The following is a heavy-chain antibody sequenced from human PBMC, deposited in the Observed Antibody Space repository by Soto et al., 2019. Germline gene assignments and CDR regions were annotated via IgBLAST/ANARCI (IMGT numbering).Heavy chain of an antibody. CDR1: GFTFSSYG. Sequence: RGSLRLSCAASGFTFSSYGMHWVRQAPGKGLEWVAVISYDGSNKYYADSVKGRFTISRDNSKNTLYLQMNSLRAEDTAVYYCAKDKWPGDYAPVDYWGQGTLVTVSS. CDR3: AKDKWPGDYAPVDY. D-gene: IGHD2-2*01. V-gene: IGHV3-30*18. CDR2: ISYDGSNK. J-gene: IGHJ4*02.